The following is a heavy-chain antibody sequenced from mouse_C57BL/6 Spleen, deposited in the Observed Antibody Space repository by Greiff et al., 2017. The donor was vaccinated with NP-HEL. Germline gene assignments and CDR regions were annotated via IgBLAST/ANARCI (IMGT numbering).Heavy chain of an antibody. CDR1: GYSITSGYY. CDR2: ISYDGSN. V-gene: IGHV3-6*01. Sequence: EVQLQESGPGLVKPSQSLSLTCSVTGYSITSGYYWNWIRQFPGNKLEWMGYISYDGSNNYNPSLKNRISITRDTSKNQFFLKLNSVTTEDTATYYCARDGYGHAMDYWGQRTSVTVSS. J-gene: IGHJ4*01. CDR3: ARDGYGHAMDY. D-gene: IGHD2-14*01.